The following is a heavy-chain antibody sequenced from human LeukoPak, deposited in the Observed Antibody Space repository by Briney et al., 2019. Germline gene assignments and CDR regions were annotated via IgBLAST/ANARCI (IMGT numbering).Heavy chain of an antibody. CDR1: GSTFGDYA. J-gene: IGHJ4*02. CDR3: TPTTVTTRTIDF. CDR2: IRNKAYGGTT. Sequence: PGGSLRLSCTASGSTFGDYAMSWVRQAPGKGLEWVGFIRNKAYGGTTEYAASVKGRFTISRDDSKSIAYLQMNSLKMEDTAVYYCTPTTVTTRTIDFWGQGTLVTVSS. V-gene: IGHV3-49*04. D-gene: IGHD4-17*01.